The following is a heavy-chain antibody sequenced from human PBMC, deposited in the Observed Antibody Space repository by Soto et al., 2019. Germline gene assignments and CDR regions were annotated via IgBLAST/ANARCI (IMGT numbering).Heavy chain of an antibody. CDR2: IYHSGST. J-gene: IGHJ4*02. D-gene: IGHD6-13*01. Sequence: SETLSLTCAVSGGSISSGGYSWSWIRQPPGKGLEWIGYIYHSGSTYYNPSLRSRVTISVDRSKNQFSLKLSSVTAADTAVYYCARFAAAGYYFDYWGQGTRVTVSS. CDR1: GGSISSGGYS. CDR3: ARFAAAGYYFDY. V-gene: IGHV4-30-2*01.